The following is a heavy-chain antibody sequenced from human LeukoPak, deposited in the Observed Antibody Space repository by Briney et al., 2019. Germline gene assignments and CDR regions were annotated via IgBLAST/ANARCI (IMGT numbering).Heavy chain of an antibody. CDR2: ISGSGGST. Sequence: GGSLRLSCAASGFTFSSYAMSWVRQAPGKGLEWVSAISGSGGSTYYADSVKGRFTISRDNAKNSLYLQMNSLRDEDTAVYYCARGVALGGLRYFDWFDYWGQGTLVTVSS. CDR1: GFTFSSYA. J-gene: IGHJ4*02. CDR3: ARGVALGGLRYFDWFDY. D-gene: IGHD3-9*01. V-gene: IGHV3-23*01.